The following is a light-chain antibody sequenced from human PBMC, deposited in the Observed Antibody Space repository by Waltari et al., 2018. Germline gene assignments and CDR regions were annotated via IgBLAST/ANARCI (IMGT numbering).Light chain of an antibody. V-gene: IGLV2-14*04. CDR3: SSYTTTSSWV. J-gene: IGLJ3*02. Sequence: WYQQEPGSAPNLIVYDFRQRPSGVSKRCSGSKSGNTASLTISGLQAEDEADYYCSSYTTTSSWVFGGGTKLTVL. CDR2: DFR.